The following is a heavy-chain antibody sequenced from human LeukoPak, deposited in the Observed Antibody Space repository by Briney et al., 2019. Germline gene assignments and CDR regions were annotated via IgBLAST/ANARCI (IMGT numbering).Heavy chain of an antibody. D-gene: IGHD3-22*01. Sequence: GSLRLSCTASGFTFGDYAMSWVRQAPGKGLEWVGFISSIAYGGTTEYAASVKGRFTISRDDSKSIAYLQMNSLKTEDTAVYYCTRAYDSSGYYRYFDYWGQGTLVTVSS. CDR3: TRAYDSSGYYRYFDY. V-gene: IGHV3-49*04. CDR1: GFTFGDYA. J-gene: IGHJ4*02. CDR2: ISSIAYGGTT.